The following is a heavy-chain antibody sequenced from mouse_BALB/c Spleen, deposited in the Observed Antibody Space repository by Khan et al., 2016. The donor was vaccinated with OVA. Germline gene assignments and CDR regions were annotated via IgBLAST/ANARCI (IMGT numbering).Heavy chain of an antibody. J-gene: IGHJ3*01. CDR1: GYTFTSYY. CDR2: INPSNGGT. V-gene: IGHV1S81*02. Sequence: QVQLQQSGAELVKPGASVKLSCKASGYTFTSYYMYWLKQRPGQGLEWIGEINPSNGGTNFNEKFKSKATLTVDKSSSTAYMQLSSLTSGDSAVYYWTRRGTARATLWFAYWGQGTLVTVSA. CDR3: TRRGTARATLWFAY. D-gene: IGHD3-2*01.